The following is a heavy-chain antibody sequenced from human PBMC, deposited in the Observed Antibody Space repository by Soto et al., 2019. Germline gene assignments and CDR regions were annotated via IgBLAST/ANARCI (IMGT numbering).Heavy chain of an antibody. J-gene: IGHJ6*02. CDR1: GGSVSSGSYY. CDR2: IYYSGST. V-gene: IGHV4-61*01. Sequence: SETLSLASPVPGGSVSSGSYYCSWIRQHPGKGLEWIGYIYYSGSTNYNPSLKSRVTISVDTSKNQFSLKLSSVTAADTAVYYCAREDGYCSSTSCPSYYYYYGMDVWGQGTTVTVSS. D-gene: IGHD2-2*01. CDR3: AREDGYCSSTSCPSYYYYYGMDV.